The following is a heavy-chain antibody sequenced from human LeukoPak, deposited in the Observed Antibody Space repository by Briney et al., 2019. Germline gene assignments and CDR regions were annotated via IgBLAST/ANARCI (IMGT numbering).Heavy chain of an antibody. CDR2: ISASGGNT. D-gene: IGHD3-22*01. V-gene: IGHV3-23*01. CDR3: AKSDSSGYYSNFDY. CDR1: GFTFSSYA. J-gene: IGHJ4*02. Sequence: PGGTLRLSCAASGFTFSSYAVSWVREAPGKGRKWVSTISASGGNTYYADSVKGRFTISRDNSKNTLYLQMNSLRAEDTAVYYCAKSDSSGYYSNFDYWGQGTLVTVSS.